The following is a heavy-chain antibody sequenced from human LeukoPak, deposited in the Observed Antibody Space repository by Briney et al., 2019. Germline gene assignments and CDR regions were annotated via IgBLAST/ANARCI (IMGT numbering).Heavy chain of an antibody. CDR1: GGSVSSGSYY. CDR2: IYYSGST. CDR3: ARLPYSSGWYVY. V-gene: IGHV4-61*01. Sequence: SETLPLTCTVSGGSVSSGSYYWSWIRQPPGKGLEWIGYIYYSGSTNYNPSLKSRVTISVDTSKNQFSLKLSSVTAADTAVYYCARLPYSSGWYVYWGQGTLVAVSS. J-gene: IGHJ4*02. D-gene: IGHD6-19*01.